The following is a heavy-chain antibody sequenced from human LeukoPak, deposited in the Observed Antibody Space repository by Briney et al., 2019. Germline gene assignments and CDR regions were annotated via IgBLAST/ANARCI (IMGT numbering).Heavy chain of an antibody. Sequence: ASVKVSCKTSGYTFTSYRSGWVRQAPGQGLEWMGWISAYNGNTNYAQKLQGRVTMTTDTSTSTVYMELRSLRSDDTAVYYCARSGDGNWFNPWGQGTLVTVSS. D-gene: IGHD7-27*01. CDR1: GYTFTSYR. V-gene: IGHV1-18*01. J-gene: IGHJ5*02. CDR3: ARSGDGNWFNP. CDR2: ISAYNGNT.